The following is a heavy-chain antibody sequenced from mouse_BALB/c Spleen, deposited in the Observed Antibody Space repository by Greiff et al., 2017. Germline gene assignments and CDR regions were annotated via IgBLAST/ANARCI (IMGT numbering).Heavy chain of an antibody. CDR3: ARTETGDFDY. Sequence: EVKVVESGGGLVQPGGSLKLSCAASGFTFSSYGMSWVRQTPDKRLELVATINSNGGSTYYPDSVKGRFTISRDNAKNTLYLQMSSLKSEDTAMYYCARTETGDFDYWGQGTTLTVSS. J-gene: IGHJ2*01. V-gene: IGHV5-6-3*01. CDR1: GFTFSSYG. CDR2: INSNGGST.